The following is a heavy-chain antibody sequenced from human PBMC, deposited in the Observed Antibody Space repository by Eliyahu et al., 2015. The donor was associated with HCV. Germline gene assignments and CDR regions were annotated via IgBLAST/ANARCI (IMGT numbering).Heavy chain of an antibody. CDR2: ISYDGINK. J-gene: IGHJ6*02. CDR1: GFXFSNXX. D-gene: IGHD6-13*01. CDR3: AKQGSGSNWIWYYYGMDV. Sequence: QVQLVESGGGVVQPGTSLXLSCAAXGFXFSNXXLXWVXQAPGKGXEWVAVISYDGINKYYVDSVKGRFIISRDNSKNTVYLQMNSLRTEDTAVYYCAKQGSGSNWIWYYYGMDVWGQGTTVTVSS. V-gene: IGHV3-30*18.